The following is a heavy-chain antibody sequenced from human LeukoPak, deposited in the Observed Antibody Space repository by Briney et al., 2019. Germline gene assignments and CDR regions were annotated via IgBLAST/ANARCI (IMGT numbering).Heavy chain of an antibody. J-gene: IGHJ4*02. CDR2: INSDGSDM. V-gene: IGHV3-74*01. CDR3: ARAPRWYIVRYYDEGIDY. D-gene: IGHD1-26*01. Sequence: GGSLRLSCTGSRYTLSGDWMHWVRQAPGKGLVWVSRINSDGSDMSYADSVKGRFTISRDNAKNTVYLQMNSLRAEATAVHYWARAPRWYIVRYYDEGIDYWGQGTLVTVSS. CDR1: RYTLSGDW.